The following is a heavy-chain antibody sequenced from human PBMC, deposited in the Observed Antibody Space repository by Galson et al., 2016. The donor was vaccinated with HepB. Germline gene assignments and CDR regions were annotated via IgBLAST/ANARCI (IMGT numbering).Heavy chain of an antibody. V-gene: IGHV3-33*08. Sequence: SLRLSCAASGFTFSSYAMSWVRQAPGKGLERVAIMWNDAKSKYYADSVQGRFTISRDNSKNTLFLQMSSLRAEDSAVYYCARIIKTGTTSHFDYWGQGTLVTVSS. CDR3: ARIIKTGTTSHFDY. CDR1: GFTFSSYA. CDR2: MWNDAKSK. J-gene: IGHJ4*02. D-gene: IGHD1-7*01.